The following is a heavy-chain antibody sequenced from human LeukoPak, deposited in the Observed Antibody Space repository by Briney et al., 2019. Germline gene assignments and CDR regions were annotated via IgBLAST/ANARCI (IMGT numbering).Heavy chain of an antibody. CDR1: GFTFSSYG. J-gene: IGHJ4*02. V-gene: IGHV3-30*02. CDR3: ARIRSIAAPGFDY. D-gene: IGHD6-6*01. CDR2: IRYDGSNK. Sequence: PGGSLRLSCAASGFTFSSYGMHWVRQAPGKGPEWVAFIRYDGSNKYYADSVKGRFTISRDNSKNTLYLQMNSLRAEDTAVYYCARIRSIAAPGFDYWGQGTLVTVSS.